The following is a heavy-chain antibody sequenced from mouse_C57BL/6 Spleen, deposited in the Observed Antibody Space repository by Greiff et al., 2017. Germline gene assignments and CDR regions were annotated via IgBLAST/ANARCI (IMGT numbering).Heavy chain of an antibody. D-gene: IGHD1-1*01. V-gene: IGHV5-12*01. J-gene: IGHJ2*01. CDR1: GFTFSDYY. CDR3: ARSPFYGSSHFDY. CDR2: ISNGGGST. Sequence: EVMLVESGGGLVQPGGSLKLSCAASGFTFSDYYMYWVRQTPEKRLEWVAYISNGGGSTYYPDTVKGRFTISRDNAKNTLYLQMSRLKSEDTAMYYCARSPFYGSSHFDYWGQGTTLTVSS.